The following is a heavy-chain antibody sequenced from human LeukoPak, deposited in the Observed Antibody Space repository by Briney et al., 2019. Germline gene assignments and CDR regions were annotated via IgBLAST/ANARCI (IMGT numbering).Heavy chain of an antibody. CDR2: IIPIFGTA. J-gene: IGHJ5*02. Sequence: ASVKVSCKASGGTFSSYAISWVRQAPGQGLEWMGGIIPIFGTANDAQKFQGRVTITTDESTSTAYMELSSLRSEDTAVYYCARGLWFGQEGNWFDPWGQGTLVTVSS. V-gene: IGHV1-69*05. CDR1: GGTFSSYA. CDR3: ARGLWFGQEGNWFDP. D-gene: IGHD3-10*01.